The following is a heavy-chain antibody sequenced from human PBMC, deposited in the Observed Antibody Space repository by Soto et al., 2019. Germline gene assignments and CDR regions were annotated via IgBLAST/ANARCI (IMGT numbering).Heavy chain of an antibody. CDR2: ISKDGSHK. V-gene: IGHV3-30*04. CDR3: ARSRSGAVADSFDF. D-gene: IGHD3-10*01. Sequence: GGSLRLSCAASGFSFSRYAIHWVRQAPGKGVEWVAVISKDGSHKYYLDSVKGRFTISRDNSKNILYLQMNSLRDEDTAVYYCARSRSGAVADSFDFWGQGTLVTVSS. J-gene: IGHJ4*02. CDR1: GFSFSRYA.